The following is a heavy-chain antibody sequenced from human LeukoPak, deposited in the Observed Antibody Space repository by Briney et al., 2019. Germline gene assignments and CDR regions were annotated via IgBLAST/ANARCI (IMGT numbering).Heavy chain of an antibody. CDR2: MNPNSGNT. CDR1: GGTFSSYA. D-gene: IGHD3-10*01. J-gene: IGHJ4*02. CDR3: AREYGSGSIPF. V-gene: IGHV1-8*02. Sequence: ASVKVSCKASGGTFSSYAISWVRQAPGQGLEWMGWMNPNSGNTGYAQKFQGRVTMTRNTSISTAYMELSSLRSEDTAVYYCAREYGSGSIPFWGQGTLVTVSS.